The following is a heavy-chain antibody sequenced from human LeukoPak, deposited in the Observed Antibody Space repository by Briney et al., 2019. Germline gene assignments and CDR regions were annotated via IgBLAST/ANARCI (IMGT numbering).Heavy chain of an antibody. CDR3: AREFRPWDFWSGYYLGWFDP. Sequence: GGSLRLSCAASGFTFSSYSMNWVRQAPGKGLEWVSYISSGGSAIYHADSVKGRFTISRDNARSSLDLQMNSLRAEDTAVYYCAREFRPWDFWSGYYLGWFDPWGQGTLVTVSS. V-gene: IGHV3-48*04. CDR2: ISSGGSAI. D-gene: IGHD3-3*01. J-gene: IGHJ5*02. CDR1: GFTFSSYS.